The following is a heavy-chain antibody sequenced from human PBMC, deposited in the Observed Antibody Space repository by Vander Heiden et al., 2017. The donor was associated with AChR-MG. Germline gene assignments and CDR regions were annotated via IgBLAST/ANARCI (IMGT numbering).Heavy chain of an antibody. D-gene: IGHD3-10*01. V-gene: IGHV1-69*01. Sequence: QVQLVQSGAEVKKPGSSVKVSCKASGGTFSSYAISWVRQAPGQGLEWMGGIIPIFGTANYAQKFQGRVTITADESTSTAYMELSSLRSEDTAVYYCARGPRPQYYSLFYAFDYWGQGTLVTVSS. J-gene: IGHJ4*02. CDR2: IIPIFGTA. CDR3: ARGPRPQYYSLFYAFDY. CDR1: GGTFSSYA.